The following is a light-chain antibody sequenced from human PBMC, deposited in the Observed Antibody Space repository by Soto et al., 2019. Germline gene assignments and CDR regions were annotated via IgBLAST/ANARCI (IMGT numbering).Light chain of an antibody. CDR2: SAS. J-gene: IGKJ4*01. Sequence: EIVLTQSPATLPLSPGERATLSCRASQSVRNDLVWYHQKPGQAPRVLIYSASNRATGIPTRFSGSGSGTDFTLTISSLEPEDFAVYDGQQRTNWPPTFGGGTKVEMK. V-gene: IGKV3-11*01. CDR1: QSVRND. CDR3: QQRTNWPPT.